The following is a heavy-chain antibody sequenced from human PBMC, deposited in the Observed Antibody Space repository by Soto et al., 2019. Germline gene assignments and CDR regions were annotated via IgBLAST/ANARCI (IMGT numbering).Heavy chain of an antibody. V-gene: IGHV5-51*01. Sequence: GESRKISCEASGYNFIGYWIVWVRQMPGKGLEWMGIVYPSDSRTNYSPTFQGQVTMSADTSTSTAYLQWTSLKASDSAMYYCARGNVANWFGPWGQGTLVTVSS. J-gene: IGHJ5*02. CDR1: GYNFIGYW. CDR3: ARGNVANWFGP. CDR2: VYPSDSRT.